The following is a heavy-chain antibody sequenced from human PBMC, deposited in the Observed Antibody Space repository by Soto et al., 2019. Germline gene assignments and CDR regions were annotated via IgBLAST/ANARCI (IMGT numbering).Heavy chain of an antibody. D-gene: IGHD3-3*01. CDR1: GGSFSGYY. Sequence: SETLSLTCAVYGGSFSGYYWSWIRQPPGKGLEWIGEINHSGSTNYNPSLKSRVTISVDTSKNQFSLKLSSVTAADTAVYYCARRVTIFGVVITRGWFDPWGQGTLVTV. J-gene: IGHJ5*02. CDR3: ARRVTIFGVVITRGWFDP. CDR2: INHSGST. V-gene: IGHV4-34*01.